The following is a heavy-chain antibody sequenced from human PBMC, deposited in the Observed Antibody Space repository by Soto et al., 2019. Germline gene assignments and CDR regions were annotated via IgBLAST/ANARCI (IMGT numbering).Heavy chain of an antibody. Sequence: SETLSLTCTVSGGSIGSYHWSWVRQPPGKGLEWIASVYYTGTTNYNPSLGSRVTISIDAPENQISLKLTSVTAADTAFYSCARDTVLTGMFDFWGQGTLVTVSS. CDR2: VYYTGTT. V-gene: IGHV4-59*01. CDR3: ARDTVLTGMFDF. D-gene: IGHD4-17*01. J-gene: IGHJ4*02. CDR1: GGSIGSYH.